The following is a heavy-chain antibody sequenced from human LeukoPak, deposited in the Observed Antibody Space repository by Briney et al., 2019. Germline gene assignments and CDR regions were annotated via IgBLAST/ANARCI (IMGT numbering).Heavy chain of an antibody. D-gene: IGHD3-22*01. CDR2: IYYSGTT. Sequence: TSSETLSLTCTVSGGSISSYYWSWIRQPPGKGLEWIGYIYYSGTTNYNPSLKSRVTISVDTSKNQFSLKLSSVTAADTAVYYCARENSSGYYPPMAFDIWGQGTMVTVSS. J-gene: IGHJ3*02. V-gene: IGHV4-59*01. CDR3: ARENSSGYYPPMAFDI. CDR1: GGSISSYY.